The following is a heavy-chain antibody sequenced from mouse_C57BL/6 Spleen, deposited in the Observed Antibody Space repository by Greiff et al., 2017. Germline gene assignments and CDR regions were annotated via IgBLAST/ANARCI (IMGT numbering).Heavy chain of an antibody. V-gene: IGHV5-17*01. CDR3: ARGSYYYGSSSYFDD. CDR1: GFTFSDYG. D-gene: IGHD1-1*01. CDR2: ISSGSSTI. J-gene: IGHJ2*01. Sequence: EVKLMESGGGLVKPGGSLKLSCAASGFTFSDYGMHWVRQAPEKGLEWVAYISSGSSTIYYADTVKGRFTISRDNAKNTLFLQMTSLRSEDTAMYYCARGSYYYGSSSYFDDWGQGTTLTVSS.